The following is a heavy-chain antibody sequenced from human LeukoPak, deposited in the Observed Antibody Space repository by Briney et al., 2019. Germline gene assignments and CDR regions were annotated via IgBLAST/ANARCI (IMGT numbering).Heavy chain of an antibody. CDR3: AKVLVLVSANRYYFDY. CDR2: IYSGGST. D-gene: IGHD2-15*01. CDR1: GFTVSSNY. J-gene: IGHJ4*02. Sequence: PGGSLRLSCAASGFTVSSNYMSWVRQAPGKGLEWVSVIYSGGSTYYADSVKGRFTISRHNSKNTLYLQMNSLRAEDTAVYYCAKVLVLVSANRYYFDYWGQGTLVTVSS. V-gene: IGHV3-53*01.